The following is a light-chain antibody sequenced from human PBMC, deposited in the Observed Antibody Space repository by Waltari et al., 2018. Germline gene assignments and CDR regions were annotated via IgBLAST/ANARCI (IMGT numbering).Light chain of an antibody. CDR1: QSINNH. CDR2: AAS. Sequence: IQMTQSPSSLSASVGDRVTITCRASQSINNHLNWYQQKPGKAPKLLIYAASSLQNVVPSTFSGSGFGTDFTLTISSLQPEDFATYYCQQSYITWTFGQGTKVEIK. V-gene: IGKV1-39*01. J-gene: IGKJ1*01. CDR3: QQSYITWT.